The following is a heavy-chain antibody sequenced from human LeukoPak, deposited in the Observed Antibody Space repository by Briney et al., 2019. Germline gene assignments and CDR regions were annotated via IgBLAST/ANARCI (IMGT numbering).Heavy chain of an antibody. V-gene: IGHV3-66*02. CDR1: GFTVSSNY. CDR2: IYSGGST. J-gene: IGHJ4*02. Sequence: PGGSLRLSCAASGFTVSSNYMSWVRQAPGKGLEWVSVIYSGGSTYYADSVKGRFTISRDNSKNTLYLQMNSLRAEDTAVYYCARDSYYDSSGYFDYWGQGTLVTASS. CDR3: ARDSYYDSSGYFDY. D-gene: IGHD3-22*01.